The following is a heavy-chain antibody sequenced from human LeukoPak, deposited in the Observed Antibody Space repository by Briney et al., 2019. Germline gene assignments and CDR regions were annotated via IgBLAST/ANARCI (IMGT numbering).Heavy chain of an antibody. Sequence: GGPLRLSCAASGFTVSSNYMSWVRQAPGKGLEWVSVIYSGGSTYYADSVKGRFTISRDNSKNTLYLQMNSLRAEDTAVYYCASYDYVWGSPFDYWGQGTLVTVSS. CDR1: GFTVSSNY. D-gene: IGHD3-16*01. V-gene: IGHV3-53*01. CDR3: ASYDYVWGSPFDY. CDR2: IYSGGST. J-gene: IGHJ4*02.